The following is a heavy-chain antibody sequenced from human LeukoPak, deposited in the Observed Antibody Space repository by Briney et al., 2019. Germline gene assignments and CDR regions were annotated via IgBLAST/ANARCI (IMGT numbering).Heavy chain of an antibody. CDR1: GFTFDDDT. V-gene: IGHV3-43*01. CDR3: ASEVGYRSLGY. CDR2: ITWKSHRT. D-gene: IGHD3-3*01. J-gene: IGHJ4*02. Sequence: WGSLTLSCAASGFTFDDDTMHWVRQTPGRGLEWVSFITWKSHRTHYADSVKGRFTVSRDNSKDSLYLQMNSLRTEDTGLYHCASEVGYRSLGYLGQGTLVTVSS.